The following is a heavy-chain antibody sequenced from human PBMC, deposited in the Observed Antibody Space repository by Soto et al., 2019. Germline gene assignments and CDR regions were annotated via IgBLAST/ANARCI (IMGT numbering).Heavy chain of an antibody. CDR2: INHSGTT. CDR1: GGSFSGYY. V-gene: IGHV4-34*01. D-gene: IGHD5-12*01. J-gene: IGHJ6*02. Sequence: SETLSLTCTVYGGSFSGYYWSWPRPPPGKGLEWIGEINHSGTTNYNPSLKSRVTISVDTSKNQFSLKLSSVTAADTAVYYCARDRYSGYDRSDYYYGMDGLGQGTKVTVSS. CDR3: ARDRYSGYDRSDYYYGMDG.